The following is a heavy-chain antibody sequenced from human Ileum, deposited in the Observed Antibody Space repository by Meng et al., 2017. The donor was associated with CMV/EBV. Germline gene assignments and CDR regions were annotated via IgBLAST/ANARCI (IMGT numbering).Heavy chain of an antibody. CDR1: GYTFIDQV. D-gene: IGHD3-3*01. CDR3: ARGSGSGGRDWFDP. V-gene: IGHV1-8*01. J-gene: IGHJ5*02. Sequence: KASGYTFIDQVIKWFRQATGQGLEWMGWMNSNSGNTGYAQKFQGRVTMTRDTSITTAYMELSDLRSEDAAVYYCARGSGSGGRDWFDPWGQGTLVTVSS. CDR2: MNSNSGNT.